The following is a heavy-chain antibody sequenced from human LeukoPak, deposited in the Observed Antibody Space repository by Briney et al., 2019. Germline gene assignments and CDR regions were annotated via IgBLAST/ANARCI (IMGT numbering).Heavy chain of an antibody. CDR1: GGSFSSYS. D-gene: IGHD6-13*01. CDR2: IYYSGST. J-gene: IGHJ6*03. Sequence: SETLSLTCTVSGGSFSSYSWSWIRQPPGKGLEWVGYIYYSGSTNYNPSLKSRVTISVDTAKNQFSLKLSSVTAADTAVYYCARVGYSSSWYPNYYYFMDVWGKGTTVTVSS. V-gene: IGHV4-59*01. CDR3: ARVGYSSSWYPNYYYFMDV.